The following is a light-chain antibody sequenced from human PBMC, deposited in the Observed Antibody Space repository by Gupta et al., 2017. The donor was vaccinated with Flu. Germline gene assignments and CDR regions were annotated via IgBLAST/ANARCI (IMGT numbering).Light chain of an antibody. J-gene: IGLJ1*01. CDR3: SAYEGTSDLGV. CDR2: EVS. CDR1: SSDVGVYNY. V-gene: IGLV2-8*01. Sequence: TNSTNRSSSDVGVYNYVSWYQLPPADPPIRLLFEVSNRRAVVPDRFSGSKYVTTAYLTTAGLQREDEADYYCSAYEGTSDLGVFGSGTRLTVL.